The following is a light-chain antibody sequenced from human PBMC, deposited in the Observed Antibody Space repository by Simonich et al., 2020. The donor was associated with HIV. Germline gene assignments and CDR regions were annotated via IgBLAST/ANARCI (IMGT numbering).Light chain of an antibody. CDR1: QTISSY. Sequence: DIQMIQSPSSLSASVGDRVTITCRASQTISSYLNWYQQKPGKAPKLLIYKASSLESGVPSRFSGSGSGTEFTLTISSLQPDDFATYYCQQYNSYPMYTFGQGTKLEIK. CDR2: KAS. CDR3: QQYNSYPMYT. J-gene: IGKJ2*01. V-gene: IGKV1-5*03.